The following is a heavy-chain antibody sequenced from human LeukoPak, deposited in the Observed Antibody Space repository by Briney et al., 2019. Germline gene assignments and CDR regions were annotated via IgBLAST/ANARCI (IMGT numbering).Heavy chain of an antibody. V-gene: IGHV3-7*04. CDR1: GFTFSSYL. CDR2: IKQDGSEQ. Sequence: GGSLRLSCAASGFTFSSYLMRWVRQAPGKGLEWVASIKQDGSEQYYVDSVKGRFTISRDNAQNSLYLQMNSLRAEDTAVYYCARVYKGSRDMDVWGQGTTVTVSS. D-gene: IGHD1-14*01. CDR3: ARVYKGSRDMDV. J-gene: IGHJ6*02.